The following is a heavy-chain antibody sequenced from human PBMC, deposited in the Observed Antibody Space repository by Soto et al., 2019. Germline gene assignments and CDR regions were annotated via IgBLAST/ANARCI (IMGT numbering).Heavy chain of an antibody. CDR2: ISSSGSTI. D-gene: IGHD2-2*01. J-gene: IGHJ4*02. CDR3: ARDPLFGVPAAS. V-gene: IGHV3-48*03. CDR1: GFTFSSYE. Sequence: GGSLRLSCAASGFTFSSYEMNWVRQAPGKGLEWVSYISSSGSTIYYADSVKGRFTISRDNAKNSLYLQMNSLRAEDTAVYYCARDPLFGVPAASWGQGTLVTVSS.